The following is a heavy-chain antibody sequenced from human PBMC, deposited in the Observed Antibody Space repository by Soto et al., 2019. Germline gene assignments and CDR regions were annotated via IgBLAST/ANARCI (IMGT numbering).Heavy chain of an antibody. V-gene: IGHV3-23*01. D-gene: IGHD2-21*01. CDR3: ARAKAVVIAALDI. Sequence: GGSLRLSCKASGFMFNDSGMTWVRQSPGQGLQWVASVSDNGGSRGGTYYADSVKGRFTISRDNSKNTLYLQLDSLTGADTAVYYCARAKAVVIAALDIWGQGTMVTVSS. CDR2: VSDNGGSRGGT. J-gene: IGHJ3*02. CDR1: GFMFNDSG.